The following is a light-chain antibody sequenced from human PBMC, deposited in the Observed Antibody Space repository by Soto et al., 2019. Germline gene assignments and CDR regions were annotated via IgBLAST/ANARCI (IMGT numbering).Light chain of an antibody. Sequence: DIQMTQSPSTLSAFVGDRVTITCRASQSIGRWLAWYQQKPGKAPKVLIYAASGLVTGVPPTFSGSGSGTEFTLTISSVQPDDFATYFCQHYDTFSWTFGQGTKVDIK. CDR2: AAS. CDR1: QSIGRW. V-gene: IGKV1-5*01. J-gene: IGKJ1*01. CDR3: QHYDTFSWT.